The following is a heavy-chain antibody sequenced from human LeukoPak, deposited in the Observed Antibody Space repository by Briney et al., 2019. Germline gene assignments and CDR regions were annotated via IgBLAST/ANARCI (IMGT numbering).Heavy chain of an antibody. J-gene: IGHJ4*02. CDR2: ISSSSSYI. CDR3: ARDRRGYSGYDEGAYFDY. D-gene: IGHD5-12*01. Sequence: GGSLRPSCAASGFTFSSYSMNWVRQAPGKGLEWVSSISSSSSYIYYADSVKGRSTISRDNAKNSLYLQMNSLRAEDTAVYYCARDRRGYSGYDEGAYFDYWGQGTLVTVSS. V-gene: IGHV3-21*01. CDR1: GFTFSSYS.